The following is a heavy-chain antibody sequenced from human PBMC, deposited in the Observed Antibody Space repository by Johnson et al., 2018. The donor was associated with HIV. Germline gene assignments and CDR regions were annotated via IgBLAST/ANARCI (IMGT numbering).Heavy chain of an antibody. CDR2: ISYDGSNK. CDR1: GFTFSSYA. CDR3: ARVRLPDAFDI. Sequence: QVQLVESGGGLVQPGGSLRLSCAASGFTFSSYAMHWVRQAPGKGLEWVAVISYDGSNKYYADSVKGRFTISRANSKNTLYLQMNSLRAEDTAVYYCARVRLPDAFDIWGQGTMVSVSS. V-gene: IGHV3-30*04. J-gene: IGHJ3*02.